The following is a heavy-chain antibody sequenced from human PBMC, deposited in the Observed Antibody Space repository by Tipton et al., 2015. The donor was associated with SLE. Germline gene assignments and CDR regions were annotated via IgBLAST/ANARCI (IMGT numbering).Heavy chain of an antibody. Sequence: SLRLSCAASRFTFSRFGIHWVRQAPGKGLDWVAVISYDVRSKYYVESVKGRFTISSDNSKNTVYLQMNSLRVEDTAVYYCAKGRDFGRGSNDAFDLWGQGKMVTVSS. CDR3: AKGRDFGRGSNDAFDL. CDR1: RFTFSRFG. V-gene: IGHV3-33*05. D-gene: IGHD3-16*01. CDR2: ISYDVRSK. J-gene: IGHJ3*01.